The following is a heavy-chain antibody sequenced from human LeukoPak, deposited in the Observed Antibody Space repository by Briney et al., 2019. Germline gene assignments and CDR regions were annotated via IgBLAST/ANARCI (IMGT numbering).Heavy chain of an antibody. CDR2: INPSGGST. D-gene: IGHD1-26*01. J-gene: IGHJ4*02. CDR1: GYTFTSYY. Sequence: ASVKVSRKASGYTFTSYYMHWVRQAPGQGLEWMGIINPSGGSTSYAQKFQGRVTMTRDTSTSTVYMELSSLRSEDTAVYYCARDSPISGSYYGGLGYWGQGTLVTVSS. V-gene: IGHV1-46*01. CDR3: ARDSPISGSYYGGLGY.